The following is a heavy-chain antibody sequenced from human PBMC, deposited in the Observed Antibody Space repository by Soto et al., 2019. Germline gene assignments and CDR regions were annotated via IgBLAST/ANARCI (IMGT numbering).Heavy chain of an antibody. J-gene: IGHJ5*02. D-gene: IGHD3-22*01. V-gene: IGHV4-31*03. CDR1: RGSINSGGYF. CDR3: AKSLGQWLEKQNFFDA. CDR2: IYYTGST. Sequence: QVQLQESGPGLVKPSQTLVLTCTVSRGSINSGGYFWNWIRQHPGKDLEWIGFIYYTGSTYYNPSLKSRISLSVDMSKNQFSLKMTSMTAADTAIYYCAKSLGQWLEKQNFFDAWGQGIPVTVSS.